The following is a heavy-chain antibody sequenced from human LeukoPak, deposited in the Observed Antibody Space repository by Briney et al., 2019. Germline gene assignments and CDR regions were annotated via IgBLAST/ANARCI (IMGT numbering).Heavy chain of an antibody. Sequence: SETLSLTCTVSGGSIRSSSYSWGWIRQPPGKGLEWIGNIFYSGSTHYNPSLKSRVTISVDTSKNQLSLKLSSVTAADTAVYYCARLTSSWYQDWYFDLWGRGTLVTVSS. CDR2: IFYSGST. D-gene: IGHD6-13*01. V-gene: IGHV4-39*07. CDR1: GGSIRSSSYS. J-gene: IGHJ2*01. CDR3: ARLTSSWYQDWYFDL.